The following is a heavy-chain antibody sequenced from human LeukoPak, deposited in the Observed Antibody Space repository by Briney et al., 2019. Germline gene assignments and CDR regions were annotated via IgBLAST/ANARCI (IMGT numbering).Heavy chain of an antibody. J-gene: IGHJ4*02. CDR1: GFTFSSYA. CDR3: AKMLDDSSGSTPAYFDY. CDR2: ISGSGGST. Sequence: GGSLRLSCAASGFTFSSYAMSWVRQAPGKGLEWVSAISGSGGSTYYADSVKGRFTISRDNSKNTLYLQMNSLRAEDTAVYYCAKMLDDSSGSTPAYFDYWGQGTLVTVSS. V-gene: IGHV3-23*01. D-gene: IGHD3-22*01.